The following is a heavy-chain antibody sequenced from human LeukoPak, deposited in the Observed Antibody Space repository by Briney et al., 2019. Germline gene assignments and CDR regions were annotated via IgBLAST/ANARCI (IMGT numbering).Heavy chain of an antibody. J-gene: IGHJ4*02. CDR1: GFTFSNAW. V-gene: IGHV3-15*01. D-gene: IGHD3-22*01. Sequence: GGSLRLSCAASGFTFSNAWMSWVRQAPGKGLEWVGRIKSKTDGGTTDYAAPVKGRFTISRDDSKNTLYLQMNSLKTEDTAVYYCTTTVQGYDSSGSDYWGQGTLVTASS. CDR3: TTTVQGYDSSGSDY. CDR2: IKSKTDGGTT.